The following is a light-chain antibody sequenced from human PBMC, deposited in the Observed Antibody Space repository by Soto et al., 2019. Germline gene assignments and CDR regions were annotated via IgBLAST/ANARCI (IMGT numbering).Light chain of an antibody. V-gene: IGLV1-40*01. J-gene: IGLJ1*01. CDR1: SSNIGAGFD. Sequence: QSVLTQSPSVSGAPGQRVTISCTGSSSNIGAGFDVHWYQQLPGTAPKLLIFGHSNRPSGVPDRFSGSKSGTSASLAITGLQPEDEADYYCQSYDGSLSGYVFGTGTKAPS. CDR3: QSYDGSLSGYV. CDR2: GHS.